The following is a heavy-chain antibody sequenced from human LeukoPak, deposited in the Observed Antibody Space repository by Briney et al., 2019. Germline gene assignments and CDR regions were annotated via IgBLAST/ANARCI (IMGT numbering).Heavy chain of an antibody. D-gene: IGHD4-17*01. Sequence: ASVKVSCKASGYTFTSYGISWVRQAPGRGLEWMGWISAYNGNTNYAQKLQGRVTMTTDTSTSTAYMELRSLRSDDTAVYYCARSAHDYGDYVSRGAFDIWGQGTMVTISS. V-gene: IGHV1-18*01. CDR1: GYTFTSYG. CDR2: ISAYNGNT. J-gene: IGHJ3*02. CDR3: ARSAHDYGDYVSRGAFDI.